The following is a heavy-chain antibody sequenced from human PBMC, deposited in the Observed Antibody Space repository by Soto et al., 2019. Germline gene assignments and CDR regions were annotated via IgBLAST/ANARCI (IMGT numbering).Heavy chain of an antibody. V-gene: IGHV4-39*01. CDR1: GGPISSSGSY. CDR2: IYSLGNT. D-gene: IGHD3-22*01. Sequence: PSETLSLTCTVSGGPISSSGSYWGWIRQPPGQGLEWLGTIYSLGNTYYNPSLTSRVTISVDKSKSQLFLKLSSVTAPDTAVYYCARQIYDSSGYYYAYWGQGTLVTVSS. CDR3: ARQIYDSSGYYYAY. J-gene: IGHJ4*02.